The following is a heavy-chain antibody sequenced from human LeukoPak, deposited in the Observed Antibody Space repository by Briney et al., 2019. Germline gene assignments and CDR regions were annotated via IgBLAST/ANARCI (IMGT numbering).Heavy chain of an antibody. CDR1: GFTFSSYS. CDR3: ARYEGDIVATLGPSYYYGMDV. D-gene: IGHD5-12*01. V-gene: IGHV3-21*01. J-gene: IGHJ6*02. CDR2: ISSSSSYI. Sequence: AGGSLRLSCAASGFTFSSYSMNWVRQAPGKGLEWVSSISSSSSYIYYADSVKGRFTISRDNAKNSLYLQMNSLRAEDTAVYYCARYEGDIVATLGPSYYYGMDVWGQGTTVTVSS.